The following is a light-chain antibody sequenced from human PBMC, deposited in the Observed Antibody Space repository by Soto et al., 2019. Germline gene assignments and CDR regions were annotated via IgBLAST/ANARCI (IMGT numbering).Light chain of an antibody. Sequence: DIVMTQSPDSLAVSLGERATINCKSSQSVLYSSNNKNYLAWYQQKPGQPPKLLIYWASTRESGVPDRFSGSGSGTDFTLTISSLQAEDVAVYYCQQYYSTPQTFGVGTKVEIK. J-gene: IGKJ4*01. V-gene: IGKV4-1*01. CDR1: QSVLYSSNNKNY. CDR2: WAS. CDR3: QQYYSTPQT.